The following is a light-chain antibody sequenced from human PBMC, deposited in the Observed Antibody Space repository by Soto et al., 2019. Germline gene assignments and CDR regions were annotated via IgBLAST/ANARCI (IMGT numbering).Light chain of an antibody. Sequence: QSVRTQPPAVSGAPGQMVTISCTGNNSNLGAGYDVHWYQQLPGAAPKLVIFGNRNRPSGVPERFSGSKSGTSASLAITGLQAEDEADYYCQAYDYSLTAFVFGGGTKVTVL. V-gene: IGLV1-40*01. CDR2: GNR. CDR1: NSNLGAGYD. J-gene: IGLJ3*02. CDR3: QAYDYSLTAFV.